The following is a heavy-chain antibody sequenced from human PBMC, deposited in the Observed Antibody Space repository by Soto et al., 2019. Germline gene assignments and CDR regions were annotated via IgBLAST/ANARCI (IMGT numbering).Heavy chain of an antibody. D-gene: IGHD1-1*01. Sequence: GGSLRLSCSASGFTFSSYAMHWVRQAPGKGLEYVSALSSNGGSIYYADSVKGRFTISRDNSKNTLYLQMSSLRAEDTALYYCVKGSKATAGYRSAFAYWGQGTLVTVSS. CDR1: GFTFSSYA. V-gene: IGHV3-64D*06. J-gene: IGHJ4*02. CDR2: LSSNGGSI. CDR3: VKGSKATAGYRSAFAY.